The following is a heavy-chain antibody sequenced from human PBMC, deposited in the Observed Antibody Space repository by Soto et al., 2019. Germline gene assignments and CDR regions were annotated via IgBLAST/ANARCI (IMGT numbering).Heavy chain of an antibody. V-gene: IGHV4-30-4*01. CDR3: ARVSGTNYYDSSGYPDY. D-gene: IGHD3-22*01. J-gene: IGHJ4*02. Sequence: SETLSLTCTVSGGSISSGDYYWSWIRQPPGKGLEWIGYIYYSGSTYYNPSLKSRVTISVDTSKNQFSLKLSSVTAADTAVYYCARVSGTNYYDSSGYPDYWGQGTLVTVSS. CDR2: IYYSGST. CDR1: GGSISSGDYY.